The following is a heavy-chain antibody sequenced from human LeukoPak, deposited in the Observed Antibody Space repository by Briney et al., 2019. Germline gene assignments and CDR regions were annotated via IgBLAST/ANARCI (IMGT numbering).Heavy chain of an antibody. CDR3: ARSYSSTPQYYSYYYMDV. D-gene: IGHD6-13*01. V-gene: IGHV3-30*02. CDR2: IRYDGSNK. J-gene: IGHJ6*03. Sequence: GGSLRLSCAASGFTFSSYGMHWVRQAPGKGLEWVAFIRYDGSNKYYADSVKGRFTISRDNSKNTLYLQMNSLRAEDTAVYYCARSYSSTPQYYSYYYMDVWGKGTTVAVSS. CDR1: GFTFSSYG.